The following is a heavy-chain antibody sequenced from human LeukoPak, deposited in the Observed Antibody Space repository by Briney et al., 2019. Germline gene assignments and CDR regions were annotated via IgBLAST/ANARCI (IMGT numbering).Heavy chain of an antibody. D-gene: IGHD3-22*01. J-gene: IGHJ4*02. CDR2: ISGSGGST. Sequence: GGSLRLSCAASGFTFSSYAMSWVRQAPGKGLEWVSGISGSGGSTYYADSVKGRFTISRDNSKNTLYVQVNSLGTEDTAAYYCAKGSYYDSSGSFYFDYWGQGTLVTVSS. CDR3: AKGSYYDSSGSFYFDY. CDR1: GFTFSSYA. V-gene: IGHV3-23*01.